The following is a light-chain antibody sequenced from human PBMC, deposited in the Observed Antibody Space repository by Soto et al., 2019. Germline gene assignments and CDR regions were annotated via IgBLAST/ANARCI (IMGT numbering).Light chain of an antibody. CDR1: QSLLHSNGYNY. CDR3: MQPLQSWT. V-gene: IGKV2-28*01. Sequence: DIVMTQSPLSLPVTPGEPASISCRSSQSLLHSNGYNYLDWYLQKPGQSPQLLIYLGSNRASGVPDRFSGSGSGTDFTLKISGVEAEDVRVYYCMQPLQSWTFGQGTKVEIK. CDR2: LGS. J-gene: IGKJ1*01.